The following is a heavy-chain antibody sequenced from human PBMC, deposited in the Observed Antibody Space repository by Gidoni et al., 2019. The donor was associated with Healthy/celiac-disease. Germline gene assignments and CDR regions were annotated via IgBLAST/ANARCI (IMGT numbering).Heavy chain of an antibody. Sequence: EVQLVESGGGLVQPGGSLRLSCAASGFTFSSSDMHWCRQATGKGLEWVSAIGTAGDTYYPGSVKGRFTISRESAKNSLYLQLNSLRAGDTAVYYCARGSYCSTTSCYNSYYYYGMDVWGQGTTVTVSS. V-gene: IGHV3-13*01. CDR3: ARGSYCSTTSCYNSYYYYGMDV. CDR1: GFTFSSSD. CDR2: IGTAGDT. D-gene: IGHD2-2*02. J-gene: IGHJ6*02.